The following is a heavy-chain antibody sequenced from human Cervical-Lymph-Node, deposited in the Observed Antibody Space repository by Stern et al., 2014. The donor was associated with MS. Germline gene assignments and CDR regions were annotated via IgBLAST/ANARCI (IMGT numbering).Heavy chain of an antibody. Sequence: QVQLVQSGGGVAQPGRSLRLSCAASGFTFSLSGMHWVRQAPGKGLDWVAVISYDGSDKYSGDSVKGRFTISRDNSKNTVYLQMNSLRAEDTAVYYCANAAALSCRSPSCYKAFEYWGQGILVTVSS. CDR3: ANAAALSCRSPSCYKAFEY. D-gene: IGHD2-2*02. CDR1: GFTFSLSG. V-gene: IGHV3-30*18. CDR2: ISYDGSDK. J-gene: IGHJ4*02.